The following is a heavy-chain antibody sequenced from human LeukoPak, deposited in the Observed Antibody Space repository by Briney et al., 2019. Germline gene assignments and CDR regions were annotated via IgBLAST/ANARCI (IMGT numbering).Heavy chain of an antibody. CDR2: IKQDGSEK. CDR3: ARGAYSSGWAYFDH. V-gene: IGHV3-7*01. CDR1: GFTFSAYW. D-gene: IGHD6-19*01. J-gene: IGHJ4*02. Sequence: GGSLRLSCAASGFTFSAYWMSWVRQAPGKGLEWVANIKQDGSEKFYVDSVKGRFTISRDNAKNSLYLQMNSLRGEDTAVYYCARGAYSSGWAYFDHWGQGTLVTVSS.